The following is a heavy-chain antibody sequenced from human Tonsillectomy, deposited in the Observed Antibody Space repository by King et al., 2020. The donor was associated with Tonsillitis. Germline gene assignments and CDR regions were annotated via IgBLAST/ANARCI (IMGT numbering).Heavy chain of an antibody. Sequence: VQLQESGPGLVKPSETLSLTCTVSGGSISSYYWSWIRQPPGKGLEWIGYIYYSGSTNYNPSLKSRVTISVDTSKNQFSLKLSSVTAADTAVDYCARGPDYGDYVSDYWGQGTLVTVSS. CDR3: ARGPDYGDYVSDY. V-gene: IGHV4-59*01. CDR1: GGSISSYY. J-gene: IGHJ4*02. CDR2: IYYSGST. D-gene: IGHD4-17*01.